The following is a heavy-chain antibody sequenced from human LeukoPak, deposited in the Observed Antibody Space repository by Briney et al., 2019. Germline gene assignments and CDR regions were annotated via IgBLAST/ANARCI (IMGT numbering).Heavy chain of an antibody. CDR3: ARGMAAAYDYNWFDS. J-gene: IGHJ5*01. Sequence: SETLSLTCTVSGGSISSYDWSWIRQPAGKGPEWIGRIYASGNTRYNPSLKSRLTMSVDTSKNQFSLKLSSVTAADTAVYFCARGMAAAYDYNWFDSWGQGTLVTVSS. CDR2: IYASGNT. D-gene: IGHD5-12*01. V-gene: IGHV4-4*07. CDR1: GGSISSYD.